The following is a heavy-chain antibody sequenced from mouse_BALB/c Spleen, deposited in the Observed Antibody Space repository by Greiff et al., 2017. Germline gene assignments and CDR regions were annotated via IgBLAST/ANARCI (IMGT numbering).Heavy chain of an antibody. V-gene: IGHV1-87*01. D-gene: IGHD2-1*01. J-gene: IGHJ2*01. CDR1: GYTFTSYW. Sequence: VQLQQSGAELARPGASVKLSCKASGYTFTSYWMQWVKQRPGQGLEWIGAIYPGDGDTRYTQKFKGKATLTADKSSSTAYMQLSSLASEDSAVYYCARGGHGNYDYWGQGTTLTVSS. CDR3: ARGGHGNYDY. CDR2: IYPGDGDT.